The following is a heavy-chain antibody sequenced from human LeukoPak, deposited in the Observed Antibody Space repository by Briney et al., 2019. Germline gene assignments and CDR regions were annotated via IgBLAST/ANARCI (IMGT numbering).Heavy chain of an antibody. CDR1: GFTVSSNY. CDR3: ASSPGSTSIDY. J-gene: IGHJ4*02. CDR2: IYSGGST. V-gene: IGHV3-66*02. Sequence: GGSLRLSCAASGFTVSSNYMSWVRQAPGKGLEWVSVIYSGGSTCYADSVKGRFTISRDNSKNTLYLQMNSLRAEDTAVYYCASSPGSTSIDYWGQGTLVTVSS. D-gene: IGHD2-2*01.